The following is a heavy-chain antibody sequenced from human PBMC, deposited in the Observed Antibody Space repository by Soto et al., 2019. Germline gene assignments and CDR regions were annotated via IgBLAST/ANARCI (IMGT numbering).Heavy chain of an antibody. J-gene: IGHJ4*02. CDR1: GYSISSGYY. Sequence: SETLSLTCAVSGYSISSGYYWGWIRQPPGKGLEWIGTIYLSGTTYFNPSLKSRVTISVDTSKNQFSLKLSSVTAADTAVYYCAREGDDVLRFLEWLSDGGRYFDYWGQGTLVTVSS. CDR3: AREGDDVLRFLEWLSDGGRYFDY. D-gene: IGHD3-3*01. CDR2: IYLSGTT. V-gene: IGHV4-38-2*02.